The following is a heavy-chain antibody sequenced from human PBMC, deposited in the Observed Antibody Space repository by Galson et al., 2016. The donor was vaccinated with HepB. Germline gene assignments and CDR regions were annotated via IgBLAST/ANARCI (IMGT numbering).Heavy chain of an antibody. CDR2: ISYDDGSNK. D-gene: IGHD5-24*01. V-gene: IGHV3-30*03. J-gene: IGHJ6*02. Sequence: SLRLSCAASGFTFINYGMHWVRQAPGKGLEWVAVISYDDGSNKYYAKSVKGRFTISRDNSKNTVCLQMNGLRADDMAVYYCARAYGRMAGMDVWGQGTTVTVSS. CDR1: GFTFINYG. CDR3: ARAYGRMAGMDV.